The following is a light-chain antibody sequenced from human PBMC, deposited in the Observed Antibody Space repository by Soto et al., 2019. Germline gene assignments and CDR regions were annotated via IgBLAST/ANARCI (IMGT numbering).Light chain of an antibody. J-gene: IGKJ1*01. CDR1: QSVSSY. CDR3: QQRSNWPRGWT. CDR2: DAS. Sequence: PGERATLSCRASQSVSSYLAWYQQKPGQAPRLLIYDASNRATGIPARFSGSGSGPDFTLTISSLEPADFAVYYCQQRSNWPRGWTFGQGTKVEIK. V-gene: IGKV3-11*01.